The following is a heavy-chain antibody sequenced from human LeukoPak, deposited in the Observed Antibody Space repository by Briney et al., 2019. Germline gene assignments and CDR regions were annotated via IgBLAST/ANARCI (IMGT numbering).Heavy chain of an antibody. CDR3: ARGGMDYYDSSGPPPGQTYYYYGMDV. CDR2: ISYDGRNK. V-gene: IGHV3-30*04. CDR1: GFTFSSYA. Sequence: PGRSLRLSCAASGFTFSSYAMHWVSQAPGKGLEWGAVISYDGRNKYYADSVKGRFTISRDNSKNTLYLQMNSLRAEDTAVYYCARGGMDYYDSSGPPPGQTYYYYGMDVWGQGTTVTVSS. J-gene: IGHJ6*02. D-gene: IGHD3-22*01.